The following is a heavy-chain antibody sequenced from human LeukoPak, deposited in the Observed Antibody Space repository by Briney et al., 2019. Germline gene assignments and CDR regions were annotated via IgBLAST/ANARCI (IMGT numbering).Heavy chain of an antibody. CDR1: GLTDSSNY. CDR2: IYSGGST. J-gene: IGHJ6*03. CDR3: ASGSGSYRTPYYYMDV. Sequence: GGSLRLSCVASGLTDSSNYMIWVRQAPGKGLEGVSVIYSGGSTYYADSVKGRFTISRDNSKNTLYLQMNSLRAENTAVYYCASGSGSYRTPYYYMDVWGTGTTVTVSS. V-gene: IGHV3-53*01. D-gene: IGHD3-10*01.